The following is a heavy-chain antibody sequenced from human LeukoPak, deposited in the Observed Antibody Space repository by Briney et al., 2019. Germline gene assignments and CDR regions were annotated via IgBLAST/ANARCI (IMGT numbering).Heavy chain of an antibody. D-gene: IGHD1-26*01. V-gene: IGHV4-39*01. J-gene: IGHJ6*02. CDR3: ASELGTSYYYYYGMDV. CDR1: GGSISSSSYY. CDR2: TFHSGNI. Sequence: PSETLSLTCTVSGGSISSSSYYWGWVRQTPGKGLEWIGGTFHSGNINFNPSLKSRVTISVDTTKNQFSLKLSSVTAADTAVYYCASELGTSYYYYYGMDVWGQGTTVTVSS.